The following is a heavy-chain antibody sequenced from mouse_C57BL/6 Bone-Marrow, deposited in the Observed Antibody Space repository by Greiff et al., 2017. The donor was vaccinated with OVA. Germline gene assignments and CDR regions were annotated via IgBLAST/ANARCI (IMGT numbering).Heavy chain of an antibody. CDR2: IRNKANGSTT. J-gene: IGHJ4*01. V-gene: IGHV7-3*01. CDR3: ARYGLYSNYAMDY. D-gene: IGHD2-5*01. Sequence: DVMLVESGGGLVQPGGSLSLSCAASGFTFTDYYMSWVRQPPGKALEWLGFIRNKANGSTTEYSASVKGRFTISRANSQSILYLQMNALGAEDSATYYCARYGLYSNYAMDYWGQGTSVTVSS. CDR1: GFTFTDYY.